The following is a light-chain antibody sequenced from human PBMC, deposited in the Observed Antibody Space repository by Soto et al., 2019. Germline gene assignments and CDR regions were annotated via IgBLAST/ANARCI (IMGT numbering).Light chain of an antibody. V-gene: IGLV2-14*01. CDR1: SSDVGGYNY. Sequence: QSALTQPASVSGSPGQSITISCTGTSSDVGGYNYVSWYQQHPGKAPKLMIYEFSNRPSGVSNRFSGSMSGNTAYLTISGLQAEDEADYYCSSYTSSNTLYVFGTGTKLTVL. J-gene: IGLJ1*01. CDR2: EFS. CDR3: SSYTSSNTLYV.